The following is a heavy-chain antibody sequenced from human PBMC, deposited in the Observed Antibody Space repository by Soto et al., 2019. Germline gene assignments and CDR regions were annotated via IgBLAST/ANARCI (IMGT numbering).Heavy chain of an antibody. V-gene: IGHV3-23*01. D-gene: IGHD2-2*01. CDR3: AKSFCSSSSCFFLWVDS. Sequence: EVQLLESGGGLVQPGGSIRLSCAASGFAFSTYAMSWVRQAPGKGLACISLISGTGVPTLYAESVKGRFSVSRDNSKDTLFLEMNNVRVDDTAIYYCAKSFCSSSSCFFLWVDSWGPGTLVTVSS. CDR2: ISGTGVPT. J-gene: IGHJ5*01. CDR1: GFAFSTYA.